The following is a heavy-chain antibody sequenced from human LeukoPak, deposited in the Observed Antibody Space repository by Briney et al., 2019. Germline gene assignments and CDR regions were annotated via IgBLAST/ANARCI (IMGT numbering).Heavy chain of an antibody. Sequence: GGSLRLSCVVSGFTFSNYWMSWARQAPGKGLEWVANIKQDGNEKYYVDAVKGRFTISRDNAKNSLYLQMNSLRAEDTAVYYCARMVRETDYWGRGTLVTVSS. D-gene: IGHD3-10*01. CDR3: ARMVRETDY. CDR1: GFTFSNYW. CDR2: IKQDGNEK. J-gene: IGHJ4*02. V-gene: IGHV3-7*01.